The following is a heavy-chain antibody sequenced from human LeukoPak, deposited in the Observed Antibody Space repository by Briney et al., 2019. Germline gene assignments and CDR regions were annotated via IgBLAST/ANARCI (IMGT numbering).Heavy chain of an antibody. J-gene: IGHJ4*02. D-gene: IGHD1-1*01. V-gene: IGHV3-30*18. CDR2: ISYDGSNK. Sequence: QPGRSLRLSCAASGFTFSGYGMHWVRQTPGKGLEWVAVISYDGSNKYYADSVKGRFTISRDNSKNTMYLQMNSLRAEDTAMYYCAKDGSDLTYYFDQWGQGTLVTVSS. CDR1: GFTFSGYG. CDR3: AKDGSDLTYYFDQ.